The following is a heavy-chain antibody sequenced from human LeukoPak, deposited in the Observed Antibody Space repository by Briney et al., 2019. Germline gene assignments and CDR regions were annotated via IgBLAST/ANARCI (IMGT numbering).Heavy chain of an antibody. D-gene: IGHD5-18*01. CDR1: GGSISSSGYY. CDR3: VGHPYSSYYYHMGV. Sequence: SETLSLTCTVSGGSISSSGYYWGWIRQPPGKGLEWIGSVDYTGITSHSPSLKSRVTISVDTSKNQFSLKVSSVSAADTGVYYCVGHPYSSYYYHMGVWGRGTTVTVSS. CDR2: VDYTGIT. J-gene: IGHJ6*02. V-gene: IGHV4-39*01.